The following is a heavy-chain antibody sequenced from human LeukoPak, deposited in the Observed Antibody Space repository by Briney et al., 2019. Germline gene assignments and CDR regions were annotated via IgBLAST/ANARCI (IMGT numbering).Heavy chain of an antibody. CDR2: IRYDGSNK. CDR1: GFTFSSYG. D-gene: IGHD3-22*01. Sequence: GGSLRLSCAASGFTFSSYGMHWVRQAPGKGLEWVAFIRYDGSNKYYADSVKGRFTISRDNSKNTLYLQMNSLRAEDTAVYYCATGLITMIVVVSDYWGQGTLVTVSS. V-gene: IGHV3-30*02. CDR3: ATGLITMIVVVSDY. J-gene: IGHJ4*02.